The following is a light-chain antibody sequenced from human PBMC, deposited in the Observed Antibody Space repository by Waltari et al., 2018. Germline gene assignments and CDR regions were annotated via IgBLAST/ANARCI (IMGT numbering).Light chain of an antibody. CDR1: QNIYSN. CDR2: AAS. Sequence: QMTQSPSALSASVGDRVTISCRASQNIYSNLAWYQQKPGKAPKFLIYAASSLQSGIPSRFSGSGSGTDFTLIISSLQPEDSAAYYCQHYYDNPWTFGQGTKVEIK. CDR3: QHYYDNPWT. J-gene: IGKJ1*01. V-gene: IGKV1-6*01.